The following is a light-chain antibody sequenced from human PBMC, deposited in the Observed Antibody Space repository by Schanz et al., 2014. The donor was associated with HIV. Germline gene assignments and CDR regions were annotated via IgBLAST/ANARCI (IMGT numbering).Light chain of an antibody. CDR3: QSHDSNKPAV. V-gene: IGLV6-57*04. Sequence: NFMLTQPQSVSESPGKTITISCTRSGGGTASDSVQWYQQRPGSAPTTVIYDSYQRPSGVPSRFSGSFDRSSNSASLTISGLRAEDEADYYCQSHDSNKPAVFGGGTKRTVL. J-gene: IGLJ3*02. CDR2: DSY. CDR1: GGGTASDS.